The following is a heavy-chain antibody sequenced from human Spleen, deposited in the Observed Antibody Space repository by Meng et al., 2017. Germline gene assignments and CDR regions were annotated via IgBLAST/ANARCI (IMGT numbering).Heavy chain of an antibody. CDR1: GFTFSSYA. J-gene: IGHJ4*02. CDR2: IWSNGNTK. CDR3: ATDRGGAPFDY. D-gene: IGHD2-15*01. Sequence: VHLLESGGGFVQPGGSLRLSCAASGFTFSSYAMSWVRQAPDKGLEWVAVIWSNGNTKDYADSVKGRFTISRDNSKNTLYLQMDSLRVEDTAVYYCATDRGGAPFDYWGQGTLVTVSS. V-gene: IGHV3-33*08.